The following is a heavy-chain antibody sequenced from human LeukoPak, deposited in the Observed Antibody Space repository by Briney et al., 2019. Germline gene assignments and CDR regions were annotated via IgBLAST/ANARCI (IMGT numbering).Heavy chain of an antibody. V-gene: IGHV5-51*01. J-gene: IGHJ4*02. CDR2: VNPDDSDT. Sequence: GESLKISRKGSGYSFTSLWIGWVRQMPGKGLEWMGIVNPDDSDTIYSPSFQGQVTISADESITTAYLQWSSLKASDTAMYYCARLRWPRGGRSSFDYWGQGALVTVSS. D-gene: IGHD3-10*01. CDR1: GYSFTSLW. CDR3: ARLRWPRGGRSSFDY.